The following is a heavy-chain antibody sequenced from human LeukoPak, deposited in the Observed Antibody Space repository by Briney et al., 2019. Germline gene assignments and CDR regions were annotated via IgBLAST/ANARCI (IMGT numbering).Heavy chain of an antibody. D-gene: IGHD3-10*01. J-gene: IGHJ4*02. Sequence: ASVKVSCKASGYPFTGYYMHWVRQAPGQGLEWMAWISAYNGNTDYAQNLRGRVTMTTDTSTSTAYMELRSLRSDDTAVYYCARDSVDGSGTYYNDSPDYWGQGTLVTVSS. CDR3: ARDSVDGSGTYYNDSPDY. CDR1: GYPFTGYY. V-gene: IGHV1-18*04. CDR2: ISAYNGNT.